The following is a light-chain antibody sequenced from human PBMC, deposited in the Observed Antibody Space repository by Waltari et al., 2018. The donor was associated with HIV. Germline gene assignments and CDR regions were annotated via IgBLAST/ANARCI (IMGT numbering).Light chain of an antibody. J-gene: IGLJ3*02. V-gene: IGLV7-43*01. CDR2: STS. CDR3: LLYYGGDWV. CDR1: TGAVTSGYY. Sequence: QTVVTQEPSLTVSPGGTVTLTCASSTGAVTSGYYPNWFQQKPGQAPRVLIYSTSNKHSWTPARFSGSLLGGKAALTLSGVQPEDEAEYYCLLYYGGDWVFGGGTKLTVL.